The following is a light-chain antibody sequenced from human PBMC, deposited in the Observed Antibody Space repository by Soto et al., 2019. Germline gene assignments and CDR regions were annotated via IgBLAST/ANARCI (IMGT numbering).Light chain of an antibody. Sequence: QSVLTQPPSVSAAPGQRVSISCSGSSTNIGNGHVSWYQHLPGTAPKLLIYDNDKRPSGIPDRFSGSKSDTAATLGITGLQTGDEADYYCETWDSSLRTVLFGGGTKVTVL. CDR3: ETWDSSLRTVL. V-gene: IGLV1-51*01. CDR1: STNIGNGH. J-gene: IGLJ2*01. CDR2: DND.